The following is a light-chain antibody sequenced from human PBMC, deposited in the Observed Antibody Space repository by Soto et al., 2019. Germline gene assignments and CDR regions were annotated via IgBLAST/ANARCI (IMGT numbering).Light chain of an antibody. V-gene: IGKV3-15*01. Sequence: EIVMTQAPAPPSVSPGERATLSCRASQSVSSNLAWYQQKPGQAPRLLIYGASTRATGIPARFSGSGSGTEFTLTISSLQSEDFAVYYCQQYNNWPPLTFGQGTRLEIK. CDR1: QSVSSN. J-gene: IGKJ5*01. CDR3: QQYNNWPPLT. CDR2: GAS.